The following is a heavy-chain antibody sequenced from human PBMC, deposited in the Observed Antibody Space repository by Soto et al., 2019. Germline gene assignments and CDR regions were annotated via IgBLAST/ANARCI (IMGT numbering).Heavy chain of an antibody. D-gene: IGHD3-9*01. V-gene: IGHV1-18*04. CDR1: GYTFTSYG. Sequence: ASVKVSCKASGYTFTSYGISWVRQAPGQGLEWMGWISAYNGDTNYPQKLQGRVTMTTDTSTSTAYMELRSLRSDDTAVYYWATHYDILPNWFDPWGQGTLVTVSS. CDR3: ATHYDILPNWFDP. CDR2: ISAYNGDT. J-gene: IGHJ5*02.